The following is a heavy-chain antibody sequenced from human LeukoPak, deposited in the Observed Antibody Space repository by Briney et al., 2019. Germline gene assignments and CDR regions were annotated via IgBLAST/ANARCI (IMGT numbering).Heavy chain of an antibody. CDR3: ARDQGSGLDY. J-gene: IGHJ4*02. V-gene: IGHV1-69*05. Sequence: EWMGAILPIFGTANYAQKLQGRVTMTTDISTSTASMELRRLRSDDTAVYYCARDQGSGLDYWGQGTLVTVSS. CDR2: ILPIFGTA. D-gene: IGHD6-25*01.